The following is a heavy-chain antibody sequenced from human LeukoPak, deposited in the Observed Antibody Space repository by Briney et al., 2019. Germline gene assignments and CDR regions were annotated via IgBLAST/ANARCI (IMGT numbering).Heavy chain of an antibody. V-gene: IGHV3-7*01. CDR1: GFTFSGYW. D-gene: IGHD3-16*01. J-gene: IGHJ4*02. Sequence: GGSLRLSCAASGFTFSGYWMSWVRQAPGKGLEWVANIKQDGSEKYYVDSVKGRFTISRDNAKNSLYLQMNSLRAEDTALYYCASGRQLGYWGQGTLVTVSS. CDR2: IKQDGSEK. CDR3: ASGRQLGY.